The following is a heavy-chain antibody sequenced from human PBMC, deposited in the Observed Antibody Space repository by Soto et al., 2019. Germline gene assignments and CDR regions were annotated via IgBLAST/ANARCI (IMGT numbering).Heavy chain of an antibody. J-gene: IGHJ5*02. CDR2: INHSGST. CDR3: ARGLNPQYCSGGSCXFDP. CDR1: GGSFSGYY. Sequence: ASETLSLACAVYGGSFSGYYWSWIRQPPGKGLEWIGEINHSGSTNYNPSLKSRVTISVDTSKNQFSLKLSSVTAADTAVYYCARGLNPQYCSGGSCXFDPWGQGTLVTVSS. D-gene: IGHD2-15*01. V-gene: IGHV4-34*01.